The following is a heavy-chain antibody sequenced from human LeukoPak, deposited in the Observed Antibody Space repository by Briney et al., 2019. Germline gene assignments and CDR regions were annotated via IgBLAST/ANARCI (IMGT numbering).Heavy chain of an antibody. Sequence: GGSLRLSCAASGFTFSSYAMSWVRQAPGKGLEWVAVISYDGGNKYYADSVKGRFTISRDNSKNTLYLQMNSLRAEDTAVYYCAREGSGSSWELYYYYMDVWGKGTTVTVSS. CDR2: ISYDGGNK. CDR1: GFTFSSYA. V-gene: IGHV3-30-3*01. CDR3: AREGSGSSWELYYYYMDV. D-gene: IGHD6-13*01. J-gene: IGHJ6*03.